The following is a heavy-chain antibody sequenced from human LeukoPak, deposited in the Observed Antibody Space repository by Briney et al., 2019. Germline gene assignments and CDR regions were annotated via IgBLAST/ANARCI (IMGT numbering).Heavy chain of an antibody. CDR1: GGSFSGDY. V-gene: IGHV4-34*01. Sequence: PSETLSLTCGVYGGSFSGDYWSWVRQPPGKGLEWIGEINHSGSTNYNPSLKSRVTISVDTSKNQFSLKLSSVTAADTAVYYCARVPRAYSSGWYNWFDPWGQGTLVTVSS. J-gene: IGHJ5*02. CDR2: INHSGST. CDR3: ARVPRAYSSGWYNWFDP. D-gene: IGHD6-19*01.